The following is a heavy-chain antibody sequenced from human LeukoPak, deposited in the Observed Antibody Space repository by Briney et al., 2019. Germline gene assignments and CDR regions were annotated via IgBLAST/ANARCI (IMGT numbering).Heavy chain of an antibody. CDR3: AKIPYDYVWGSYRPIDY. D-gene: IGHD3-16*02. CDR2: ISYDGSNK. V-gene: IGHV3-30*18. Sequence: PGRSLRLSCAASGFTFRTYGMHWVRQAPGKGLEWVAVISYDGSNKYYADSVKGRFTISRDNSKNTLYLQMNSLRAEDTAVYYCAKIPYDYVWGSYRPIDYWGQGTLVTVSS. J-gene: IGHJ4*02. CDR1: GFTFRTYG.